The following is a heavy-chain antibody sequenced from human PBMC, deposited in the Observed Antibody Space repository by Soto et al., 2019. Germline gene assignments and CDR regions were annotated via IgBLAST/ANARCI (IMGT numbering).Heavy chain of an antibody. J-gene: IGHJ4*02. CDR2: IYHSGST. CDR3: ARVRTAPSSPPSDFDY. V-gene: IGHV4-31*03. D-gene: IGHD2-2*01. CDR1: GGSISSGGYY. Sequence: SETLSLTCTVSGGSISSGGYYWSWIRQHPGKGLEWIGYIYHSGSTYYNPSLKSRVTISVDTSKNQFSLKLSSVTAADTAVYYCARVRTAPSSPPSDFDYWGQGTLVTVSS.